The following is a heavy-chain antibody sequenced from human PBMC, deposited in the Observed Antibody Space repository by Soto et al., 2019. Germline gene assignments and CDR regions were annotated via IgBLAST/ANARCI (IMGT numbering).Heavy chain of an antibody. CDR3: ARERSLYTYASARGLDL. CDR1: GGSISSGGYY. Sequence: SETLSLTCTVSGGSISSGGYYWSWIRQHPGKGLEWIGYIYYSGSTYYNPSLKSRVTISVDTSKNQFSLKLSSVTAADTAVYFCARERSLYTYASARGLDLWGPGXLLTLSS. CDR2: IYYSGST. V-gene: IGHV4-31*03. J-gene: IGHJ5*02. D-gene: IGHD5-18*01.